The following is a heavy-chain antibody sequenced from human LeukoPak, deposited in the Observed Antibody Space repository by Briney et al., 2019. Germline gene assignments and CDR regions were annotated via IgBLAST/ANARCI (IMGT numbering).Heavy chain of an antibody. CDR1: GFTFATYT. CDR2: IRSSGDST. V-gene: IGHV3-23*01. Sequence: GGSLRLSCAASGFTFATYTMSWVRQAPGKGLEWVPAIRSSGDSTYYADSAKGRFTISRDNSKNTLYLQMNSLRAEDTAVYYCAKGGAVTGTMYFQYWGQGTLVTVSS. CDR3: AKGGAVTGTMYFQY. D-gene: IGHD6-19*01. J-gene: IGHJ1*01.